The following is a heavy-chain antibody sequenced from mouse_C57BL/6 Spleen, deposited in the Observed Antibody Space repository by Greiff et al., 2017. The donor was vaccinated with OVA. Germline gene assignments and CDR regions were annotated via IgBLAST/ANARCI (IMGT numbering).Heavy chain of an antibody. D-gene: IGHD2-3*01. CDR3: ARDDGYSWYIDV. Sequence: QVQLKQPGAELVRPGSSVKLSCKASGYTFTSYWMHWVKQRPIQGLEWIGNIDPSDSETHYNQKFKDKATLTVDKSSSTAYMQLSSLTSEDSAVYYCARDDGYSWYIDVWGTGTTVTVSS. V-gene: IGHV1-52*01. J-gene: IGHJ1*03. CDR2: IDPSDSET. CDR1: GYTFTSYW.